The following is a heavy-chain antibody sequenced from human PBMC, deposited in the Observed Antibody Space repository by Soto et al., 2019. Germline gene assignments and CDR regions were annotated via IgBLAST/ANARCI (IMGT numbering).Heavy chain of an antibody. Sequence: QVQLVESGGGVVQPGRSLRLSCAVSGFTFSSYGMHWVRQAPGKGLEWVAVIWYDGNKIYYGDSVKGRFTISRDNSKNTLYLQMNSLRAEDAAVYYCARDFDYYYCGMDVWGQGTTVTVSS. J-gene: IGHJ6*02. CDR2: IWYDGNKI. V-gene: IGHV3-33*01. D-gene: IGHD3-3*01. CDR3: ARDFDYYYCGMDV. CDR1: GFTFSSYG.